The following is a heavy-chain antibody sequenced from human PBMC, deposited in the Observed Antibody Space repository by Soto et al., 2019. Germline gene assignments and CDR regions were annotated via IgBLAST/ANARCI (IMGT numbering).Heavy chain of an antibody. CDR1: GFTFSSYA. CDR3: AKDSITLFGVDEYYFDY. Sequence: EVQLLESGGGLVQPGGSLRLSCAASGFTFSSYAMSWVRQAPGKGLEWVSAISGSGGSTYYADSVKGRFTISRDNSKNTLYLQMNSLRAEDTAVYYCAKDSITLFGVDEYYFDYWGQGTLVTVSS. D-gene: IGHD3-3*01. J-gene: IGHJ4*02. CDR2: ISGSGGST. V-gene: IGHV3-23*01.